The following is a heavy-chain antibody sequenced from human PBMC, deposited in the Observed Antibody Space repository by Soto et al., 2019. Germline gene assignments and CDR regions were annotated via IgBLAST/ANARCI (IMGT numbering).Heavy chain of an antibody. V-gene: IGHV3-30*18. J-gene: IGHJ4*02. CDR1: GFSFSSYV. CDR3: AKGFSYGERYYFDY. Sequence: AGGSLRLSCVASGFSFSSYVMHWVRQAPGKGLEWVADISYDGSDKYYADSVKGRFTISRDNSKNTLYLQMNSLRAEDAAVYYCAKGFSYGERYYFDYWGQGTLVTVSS. CDR2: ISYDGSDK. D-gene: IGHD4-17*01.